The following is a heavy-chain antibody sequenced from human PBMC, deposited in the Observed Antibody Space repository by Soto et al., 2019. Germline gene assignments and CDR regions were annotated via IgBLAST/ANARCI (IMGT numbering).Heavy chain of an antibody. D-gene: IGHD3-3*01. Sequence: ESGPTLVNPTQTLTLTCTFSGFSLSTSGMCVSWIRQPPGKALEWLALIDWDDDKYYSTSLKTRLTISKDTSKNQVVLTMTNMDPVDTATYYCARSPYDFWSGYYSYYFDYWGQGTLVTVSS. CDR2: IDWDDDK. CDR1: GFSLSTSGMC. CDR3: ARSPYDFWSGYYSYYFDY. V-gene: IGHV2-70*01. J-gene: IGHJ4*02.